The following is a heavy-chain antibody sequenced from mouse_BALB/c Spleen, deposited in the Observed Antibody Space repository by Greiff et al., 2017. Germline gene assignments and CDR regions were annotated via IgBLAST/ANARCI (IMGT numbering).Heavy chain of an antibody. Sequence: DVKLVESGGDLVKPGGSLKLSCAASGFTFSSYGMSWVRQTPDKRLEWVATISSGGSYTYYPDSVKGRFTISRDNAKNTLYLQMSSLKSEDTAMYYCARESDYGGQGTTLTVSS. J-gene: IGHJ2*01. CDR3: ARESDY. CDR1: GFTFSSYG. CDR2: ISSGGSYT. V-gene: IGHV5-6*02.